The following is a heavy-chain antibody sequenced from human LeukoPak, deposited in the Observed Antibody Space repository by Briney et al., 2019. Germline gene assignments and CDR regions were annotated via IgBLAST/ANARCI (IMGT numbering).Heavy chain of an antibody. Sequence: PSETLSLTCTISGGSISSISYYWGWIRQPPGKGLEWIGSIYYTGSTYYNPSLKSRVTVSVDTSKNQFSLNLRSVTAADTALYSCARHYLGGNYPDYFNHWGQGTLVTVSS. CDR3: ARHYLGGNYPDYFNH. D-gene: IGHD1-26*01. CDR2: IYYTGST. J-gene: IGHJ4*02. CDR1: GGSISSISYY. V-gene: IGHV4-39*01.